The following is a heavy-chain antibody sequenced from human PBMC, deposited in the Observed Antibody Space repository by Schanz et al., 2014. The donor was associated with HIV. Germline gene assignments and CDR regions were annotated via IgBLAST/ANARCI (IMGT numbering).Heavy chain of an antibody. CDR3: ATLPTYYGMDV. J-gene: IGHJ6*02. V-gene: IGHV3-7*01. CDR2: IKQDGSEK. Sequence: EVQLVESGGGLVQPGGSLRLSCAASGFTFSSYWMSWVRQAPGKGLEWVANIKQDGSEKYYVDSVKGRFTISRDNAKNSLYLQRNSLRAEDTAVYYCATLPTYYGMDVWGQGTTVTVSS. CDR1: GFTFSSYW. D-gene: IGHD2-21*02.